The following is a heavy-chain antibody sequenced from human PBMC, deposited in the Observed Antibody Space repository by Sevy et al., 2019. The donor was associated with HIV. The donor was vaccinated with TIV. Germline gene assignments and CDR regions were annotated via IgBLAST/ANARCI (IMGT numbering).Heavy chain of an antibody. D-gene: IGHD1-26*01. CDR3: VKDRSGSYSFDY. J-gene: IGHJ4*02. V-gene: IGHV3-9*01. Sequence: GGSLRLSCAASGFTFDDYTMNWVRQAPGKGLEWVSGISWSSGNIAYADSVEGRFTISRDNAKNSLYRQMNSLRVEDTVLYYCVKDRSGSYSFDYWGQAPLVTVSS. CDR2: ISWSSGNI. CDR1: GFTFDDYT.